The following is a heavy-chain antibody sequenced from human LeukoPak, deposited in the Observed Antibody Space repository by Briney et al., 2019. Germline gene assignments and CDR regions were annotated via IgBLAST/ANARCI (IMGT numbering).Heavy chain of an antibody. CDR3: ARAPIWGGMVTYYYMDV. CDR2: ISAYNGNT. J-gene: IGHJ6*03. V-gene: IGHV1-18*01. Sequence: ASVKVSCKASGYTFTSYGISWVRQAPGQGLEWMGWISAYNGNTNYAQKLQGRVAMTRNTSISTAYMELSSLRSEDTAVYYCARAPIWGGMVTYYYMDVWGKGTTVTISS. D-gene: IGHD3-16*01. CDR1: GYTFTSYG.